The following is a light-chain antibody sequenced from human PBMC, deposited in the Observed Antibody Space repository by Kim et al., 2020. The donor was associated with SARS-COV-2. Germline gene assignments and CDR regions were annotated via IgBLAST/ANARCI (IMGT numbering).Light chain of an antibody. CDR1: QAIRKY. V-gene: IGKV1-27*01. J-gene: IGKJ2*01. CDR3: QTYDTVPYN. CDR2: AVS. Sequence: DIQMTQSPSSLSASVGDRVTITCRASQAIRKYVAWYQQRPGKIPKLLIHAVSTLQSGVPSRFSGGGSGTDFTLTISGLQPEDVATYYCQTYDTVPYNFGQGTRLEI.